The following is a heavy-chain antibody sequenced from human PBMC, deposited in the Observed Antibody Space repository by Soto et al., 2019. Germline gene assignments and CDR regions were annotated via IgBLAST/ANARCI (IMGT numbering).Heavy chain of an antibody. J-gene: IGHJ4*02. D-gene: IGHD2-2*01. CDR3: ARDPALNVKTARKLDY. V-gene: IGHV1-18*01. CDR1: GYTFTSYG. Sequence: QVQLVQSGVEVKKPGASVKVSCKVSGYTFTSYGISWVRQAPGQGLEWMGWISAYNGNTNYAQRLQGRVTLTTDKSTSTAYMELRSLRSDDTAVYFCARDPALNVKTARKLDYWGQGTLVTVSS. CDR2: ISAYNGNT.